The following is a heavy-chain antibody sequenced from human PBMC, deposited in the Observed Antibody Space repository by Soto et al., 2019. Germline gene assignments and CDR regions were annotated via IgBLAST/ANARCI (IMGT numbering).Heavy chain of an antibody. Sequence: QLQLQESGPGLVKPSETLSLTCIVSGGSISSSSCYWGWVRQPPGKGLEWIGSIYYSGSSSYNPSLKSRVTMSVDTSKNQFSLKLTSVTAADTAVYYCARLPLRFGSGTYLDYWGRGTLVTVSS. D-gene: IGHD3-10*01. CDR2: IYYSGSS. CDR1: GGSISSSSCY. V-gene: IGHV4-39*01. J-gene: IGHJ4*02. CDR3: ARLPLRFGSGTYLDY.